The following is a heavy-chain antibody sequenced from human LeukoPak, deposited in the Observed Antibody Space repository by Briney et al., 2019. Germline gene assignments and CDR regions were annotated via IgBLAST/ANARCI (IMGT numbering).Heavy chain of an antibody. D-gene: IGHD6-13*01. CDR2: ISFHGSNK. V-gene: IGHV3-30*18. CDR1: GFTFSTYG. CDR3: AKERGAAAATVYFDY. J-gene: IGHJ4*02. Sequence: GGSLRLSCTASGFTFSTYGMHWVRQAPGKGLEWVAVISFHGSNKNYADSVKGRFTISRDNSKNTVYLQMNSLRAEDTAVYYCAKERGAAAATVYFDYWGQGTQVTVSS.